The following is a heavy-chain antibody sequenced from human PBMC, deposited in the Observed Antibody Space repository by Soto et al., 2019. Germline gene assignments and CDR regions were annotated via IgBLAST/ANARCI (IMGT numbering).Heavy chain of an antibody. CDR3: AKDPEYYDILTGYYGSDYYYGMDV. Sequence: QVQLVESGGGVVQPGRSLRLSCAASGFTFNSYGMHWVRQAPCKGLEWVAVISYDGSNKYYADSVKGRFTISRDNSKNTLYLQMNSLRAEDTAVYYCAKDPEYYDILTGYYGSDYYYGMDVWGQGTTVTVSS. J-gene: IGHJ6*02. V-gene: IGHV3-30*18. D-gene: IGHD3-9*01. CDR1: GFTFNSYG. CDR2: ISYDGSNK.